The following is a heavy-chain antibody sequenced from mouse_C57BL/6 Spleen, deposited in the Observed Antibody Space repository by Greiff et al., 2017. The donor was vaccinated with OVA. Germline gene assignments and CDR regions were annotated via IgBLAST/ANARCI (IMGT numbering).Heavy chain of an antibody. CDR1: GYTFTSYW. CDR3: ARGDYDGYYLTDY. Sequence: QVQLQQPGAELVKPGASVKLSCKASGYTFTSYWMQWVKQRPGQGLEWIGEIDPSDSYTNYNQKFQGKATLTVDTSSSTAYMQLSSLTSEDSAVYYGARGDYDGYYLTDYWGQGTSVTVSS. CDR2: IDPSDSYT. V-gene: IGHV1-50*01. D-gene: IGHD2-3*01. J-gene: IGHJ4*01.